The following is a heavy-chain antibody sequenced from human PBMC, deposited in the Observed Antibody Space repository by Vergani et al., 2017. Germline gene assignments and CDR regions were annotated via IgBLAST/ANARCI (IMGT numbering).Heavy chain of an antibody. CDR2: IYYSGST. D-gene: IGHD6-25*01. Sequence: QVQLQESGPGLVKPSETLSLTCTVSGGSISSYYWSWIRQPPGKGLEWIGYIYYSGSTNYNPSLKSRVTISVDTSKNQFSLKLSSVTAADTAVYYCARGDSSEDPRYYYYYMDVWGKGTTVIVSS. J-gene: IGHJ6*03. V-gene: IGHV4-59*01. CDR3: ARGDSSEDPRYYYYYMDV. CDR1: GGSISSYY.